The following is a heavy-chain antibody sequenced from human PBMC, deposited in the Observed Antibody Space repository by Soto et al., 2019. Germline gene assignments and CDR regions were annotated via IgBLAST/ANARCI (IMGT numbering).Heavy chain of an antibody. CDR3: ARGSISMCLLSAFDI. V-gene: IGHV4-31*03. CDR1: GGSISSGGYY. Sequence: SETLSLTCTVSGGSISSGGYYWSWIRQHPGKGLEWIGYIYYSGSTYYNPSLKSRVTISVDTSKNQFSLKLSSVTAADTAVYYCARGSISMCLLSAFDIWGQGTMVTVSS. CDR2: IYYSGST. J-gene: IGHJ3*02. D-gene: IGHD2-15*01.